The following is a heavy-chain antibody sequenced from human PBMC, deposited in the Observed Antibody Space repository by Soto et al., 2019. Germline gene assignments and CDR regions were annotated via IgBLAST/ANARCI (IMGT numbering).Heavy chain of an antibody. D-gene: IGHD5-18*01. V-gene: IGHV3-11*05. CDR1: KFTFGDYF. CDR2: ISSSGTHT. Sequence: GGSLRLSCAASKFTFGDYFMSWVRQAPWKGLEWVSYISSSGTHTNYADSVKGRFIISRDNAKNSLYLQMNSLRAGDTAVYYCARDRSGYSTSDVAFDIWGQGTTVTVSS. CDR3: ARDRSGYSTSDVAFDI. J-gene: IGHJ3*02.